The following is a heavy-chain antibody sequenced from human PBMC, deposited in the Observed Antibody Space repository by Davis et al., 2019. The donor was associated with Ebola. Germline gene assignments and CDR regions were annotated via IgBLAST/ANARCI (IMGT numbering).Heavy chain of an antibody. CDR1: GFSLSNARLG. V-gene: IGHV2-26*01. J-gene: IGHJ2*01. D-gene: IGHD5-24*01. Sequence: SGPTLVKPTETLTLTCTVSGFSLSNARLGVSWIRQPPGKPLEWLAHIFSNDEKLYSTSLNSRLTISKDTSKNQVILTMTNMGPADTATFFCARMPERTDTLQLQWFFDFWGRGTPVTVSS. CDR3: ARMPERTDTLQLQWFFDF. CDR2: IFSNDEK.